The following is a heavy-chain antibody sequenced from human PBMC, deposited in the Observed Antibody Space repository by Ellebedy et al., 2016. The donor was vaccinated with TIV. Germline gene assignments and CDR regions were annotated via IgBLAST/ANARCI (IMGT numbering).Heavy chain of an antibody. CDR2: LYYSGTT. CDR1: GGSIDSTDYY. Sequence: SETLSLTCTVSGGSIDSTDYYWGWIRQPPGKGLEWIGSLYYSGTTYFNPSLRSRVTISADTSRSQFSLKLSSVTAADTALYYCATLHTRAWLKLVFETWGQGILVTVSS. J-gene: IGHJ4*02. D-gene: IGHD3-10*01. V-gene: IGHV4-39*01. CDR3: ATLHTRAWLKLVFET.